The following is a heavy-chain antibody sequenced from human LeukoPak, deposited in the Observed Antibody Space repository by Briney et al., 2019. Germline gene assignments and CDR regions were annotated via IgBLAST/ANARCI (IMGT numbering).Heavy chain of an antibody. CDR3: ARDFDSSGYWFDP. D-gene: IGHD3-22*01. V-gene: IGHV3-30-3*01. CDR2: ISYDGSNK. CDR1: GFTFSSYA. J-gene: IGHJ5*02. Sequence: SGGSLRLSCAASGFTFSSYAMHWVRQAPGKGLEWVAVISYDGSNKYYADSVKGRFTISRDNAKNSLYLQMNSLRDEDTAVYYCARDFDSSGYWFDPWGQGTLVTVSS.